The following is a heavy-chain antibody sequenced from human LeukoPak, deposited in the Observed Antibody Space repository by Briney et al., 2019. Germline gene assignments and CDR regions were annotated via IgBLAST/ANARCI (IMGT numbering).Heavy chain of an antibody. Sequence: PGGSLRLSCAASGFTFSSYWMSWVRQAPGKGLEWVANINQDGSEKYYVDSVKGRFTISRDNTKNSVYLQMSSLRAEDTAVYYCARVRITLVRGVIVFDYWGQGTLVTVSS. J-gene: IGHJ4*02. CDR3: ARVRITLVRGVIVFDY. V-gene: IGHV3-7*05. D-gene: IGHD3-10*01. CDR1: GFTFSSYW. CDR2: INQDGSEK.